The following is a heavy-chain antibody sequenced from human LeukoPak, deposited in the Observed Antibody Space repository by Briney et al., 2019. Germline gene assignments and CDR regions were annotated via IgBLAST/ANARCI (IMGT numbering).Heavy chain of an antibody. Sequence: ASVKVSCKASGYTFTRYVISGVRQAPGQGLEWMGWISAYNGNTHYAQKLQGRVTMTTDTSTSTAYMELRSLRSDDTAVYYCARIVGAFGGGPDNWFDPWGQGTLVTVSS. CDR1: GYTFTRYV. CDR3: ARIVGAFGGGPDNWFDP. V-gene: IGHV1-18*01. J-gene: IGHJ5*02. CDR2: ISAYNGNT. D-gene: IGHD1-26*01.